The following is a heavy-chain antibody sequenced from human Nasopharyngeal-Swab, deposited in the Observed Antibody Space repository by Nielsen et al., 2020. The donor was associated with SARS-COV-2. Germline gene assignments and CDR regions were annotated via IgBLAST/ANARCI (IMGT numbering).Heavy chain of an antibody. CDR1: GGTFSSYA. Sequence: SEKVSCKASGGTFSSYAISWVRQAPGQGLEWMGGIIPIFGTANYAQKFQGRVTITADESTSTAYMELSSLRSEDTAVYYCARPANWGSHDAFDIWGQGTMVTVSS. CDR3: ARPANWGSHDAFDI. D-gene: IGHD7-27*01. CDR2: IIPIFGTA. V-gene: IGHV1-69*13. J-gene: IGHJ3*02.